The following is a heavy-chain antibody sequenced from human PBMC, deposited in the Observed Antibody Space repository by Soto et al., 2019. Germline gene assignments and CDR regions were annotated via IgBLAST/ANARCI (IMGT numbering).Heavy chain of an antibody. D-gene: IGHD1-26*01. Sequence: QITLKESGPTLVKPTQTLTLTCTFSGFSLSTSAVGVGWIRHPPGKALEWLALIDWDDYKRYSPSLKSRLTITEDTSKNQVVLTMTNMDPVDTATYYCVHSSGGGDYWGLGTLVTVSS. CDR2: IDWDDYK. CDR1: GFSLSTSAVG. J-gene: IGHJ4*02. V-gene: IGHV2-5*02. CDR3: VHSSGGGDY.